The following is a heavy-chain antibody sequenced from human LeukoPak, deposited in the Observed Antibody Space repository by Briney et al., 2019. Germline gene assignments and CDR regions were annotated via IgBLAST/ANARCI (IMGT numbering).Heavy chain of an antibody. J-gene: IGHJ5*02. V-gene: IGHV4-34*01. Sequence: SETLSLTCAVYGGSFSGYYWSWIRQPPGKGLEWIWEINHSGSTNYNPSLKSRVTISVDTSKNQFSLKLSSVTAADTAVYYCARGRGHSGSYFWLPKNWFDPWGQGTLVTVSS. CDR3: ARGRGHSGSYFWLPKNWFDP. CDR1: GGSFSGYY. D-gene: IGHD1-26*01. CDR2: INHSGST.